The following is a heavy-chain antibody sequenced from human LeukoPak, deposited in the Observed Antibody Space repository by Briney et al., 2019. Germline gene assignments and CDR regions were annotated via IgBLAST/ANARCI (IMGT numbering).Heavy chain of an antibody. V-gene: IGHV3-53*01. Sequence: GGSLRLSCAASGIAFSSSWMHWVRQAPGKGLEWVSVIYSGGSTYYADSVKGRFTISRDNSKNTLYLQMNSLRAEDTAVYYCARGDDSSGYDAFDIWGQGTMVTVSS. CDR2: IYSGGST. CDR3: ARGDDSSGYDAFDI. CDR1: GIAFSSSW. D-gene: IGHD3-22*01. J-gene: IGHJ3*02.